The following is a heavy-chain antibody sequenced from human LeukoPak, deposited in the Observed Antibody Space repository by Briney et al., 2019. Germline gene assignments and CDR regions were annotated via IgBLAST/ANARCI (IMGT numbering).Heavy chain of an antibody. CDR1: GGTFSSHA. Sequence: ASVQVSCKASGGTFSSHAIPWVRQAPAQGRQWMGTIIPIFGIANYAQKFQGRVTITADKSTSTAYMELSSLRSEDTAVYYCARGVYYYDTSGSSGPYYFDNYGQGTLVTVSS. CDR2: IIPIFGIA. J-gene: IGHJ4*02. CDR3: ARGVYYYDTSGSSGPYYFDN. V-gene: IGHV1-69*04. D-gene: IGHD3-22*01.